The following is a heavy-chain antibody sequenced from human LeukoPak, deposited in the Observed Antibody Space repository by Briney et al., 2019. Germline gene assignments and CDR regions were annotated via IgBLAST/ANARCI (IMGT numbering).Heavy chain of an antibody. CDR3: VRDGDYYDSGGYGNI. CDR2: IFHTGST. J-gene: IGHJ4*02. CDR1: GGSIDSGIYS. D-gene: IGHD3-22*01. Sequence: SETLSLTCSVSGGSIDSGIYSWSWIRQPPGKGLEWIGYIFHTGSTSYNPSLKSRVTISVDRSKNQFSLKLSSVTAADTAMCYCVRDGDYYDSGGYGNIWGQGTLVTVSS. V-gene: IGHV4-30-2*01.